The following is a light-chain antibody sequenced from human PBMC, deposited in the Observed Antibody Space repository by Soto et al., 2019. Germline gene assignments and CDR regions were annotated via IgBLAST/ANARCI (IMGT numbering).Light chain of an antibody. Sequence: EIVMTQSPATLSVSPGERATLSCRASQSVSSSLAWYQQKPGQAPRLLIYGASTRATGIPARFSGSGSGTDFTLTISRLEPEDFAVYYCQQYGSSTGFGQGTKVDIK. CDR2: GAS. CDR3: QQYGSSTG. CDR1: QSVSSS. J-gene: IGKJ1*01. V-gene: IGKV3-15*01.